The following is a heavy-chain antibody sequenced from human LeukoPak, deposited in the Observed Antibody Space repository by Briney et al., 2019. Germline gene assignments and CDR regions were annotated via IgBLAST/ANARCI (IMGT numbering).Heavy chain of an antibody. V-gene: IGHV3-7*01. CDR3: ARFGYVAAVDV. D-gene: IGHD2-15*01. CDR2: INPAGSET. J-gene: IGHJ4*02. CDR1: GFSFSAYW. Sequence: GGSMRLSCAASGFSFSAYWMTWVRQAPGPGLEWVANINPAGSETYDVDPVKGRFSISRDNAKNLVYLQMNSLRAEDPAVYHCARFGYVAAVDVWGQGTPVTVSS.